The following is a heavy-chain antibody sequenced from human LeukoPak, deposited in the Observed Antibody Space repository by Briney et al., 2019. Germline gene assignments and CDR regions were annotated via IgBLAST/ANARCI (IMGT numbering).Heavy chain of an antibody. D-gene: IGHD6-13*01. CDR3: AKDIGSGIAAAGTSWFDP. CDR1: GFTFDDYA. CDR2: ISWNSGSI. J-gene: IGHJ5*02. Sequence: PGGSLRLSCAASGFTFDDYAMHWVRQAPGKGLEWVSGISWNSGSIGYADSVKGRFTISRDNAKNSLYLQMNSLRAEDTALYYCAKDIGSGIAAAGTSWFDPWGQGTLVTVSS. V-gene: IGHV3-9*01.